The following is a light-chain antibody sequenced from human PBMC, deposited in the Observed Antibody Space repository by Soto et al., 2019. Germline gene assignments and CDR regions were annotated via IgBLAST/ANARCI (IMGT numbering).Light chain of an antibody. V-gene: IGKV3-15*01. CDR2: GAS. Sequence: DIVITQSPVTLSVSPGDRATLSCRASQSVGHNLAWFQQKPGQAPRLLIYGASAGATGIPDRFSGSGFGTEFTLTISSLQSEDLAVYYCQQYNNWPRTFGQGTKMEMK. CDR3: QQYNNWPRT. J-gene: IGKJ1*01. CDR1: QSVGHN.